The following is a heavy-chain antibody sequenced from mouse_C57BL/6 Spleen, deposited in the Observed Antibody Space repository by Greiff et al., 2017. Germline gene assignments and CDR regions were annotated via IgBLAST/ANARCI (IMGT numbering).Heavy chain of an antibody. D-gene: IGHD1-1*01. J-gene: IGHJ1*03. V-gene: IGHV1-19*01. Sequence: VQLQQSGPVLVKPGASVKMSCKASGYTFTDYYMNWVKQSHGKSLEWIGVINPYNGGTSYNQKFKGKATLTVDKSSSTAYMELNSLTSEDSAVYFCARPIITTVVDWYFDVWGTGTTVTVSS. CDR2: INPYNGGT. CDR1: GYTFTDYY. CDR3: ARPIITTVVDWYFDV.